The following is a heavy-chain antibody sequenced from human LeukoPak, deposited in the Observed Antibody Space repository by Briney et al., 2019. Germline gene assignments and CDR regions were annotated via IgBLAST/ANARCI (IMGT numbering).Heavy chain of an antibody. D-gene: IGHD6-19*01. J-gene: IGHJ4*02. V-gene: IGHV1-2*02. CDR2: INPNSGGT. Sequence: ASVKVSCKASGYTFSGYYMHWVRQAPGQGLEWMGWINPNSGGTKFAQKFQGRVTMTRDTSISTAYMDLSRLRSDDMAVYYCARGSSSGWYENFDYWGQGTLVTVSS. CDR1: GYTFSGYY. CDR3: ARGSSSGWYENFDY.